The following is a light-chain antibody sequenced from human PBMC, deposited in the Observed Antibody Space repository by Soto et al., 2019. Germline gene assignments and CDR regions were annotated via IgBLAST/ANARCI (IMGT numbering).Light chain of an antibody. CDR3: QSFDSSLTGLI. V-gene: IGLV1-40*01. CDR2: ANT. CDR1: NSNIGAGSG. Sequence: QSVLTQPPSVSGAPGQRVTISCTGNNSNIGAGSGVNWYQQFPNRAPKLLIYANTHRPSGVPDRFSGSTSATSASLAITGLQTQDEADYYCQSFDSSLTGLIFGGWTKVTVL. J-gene: IGLJ2*01.